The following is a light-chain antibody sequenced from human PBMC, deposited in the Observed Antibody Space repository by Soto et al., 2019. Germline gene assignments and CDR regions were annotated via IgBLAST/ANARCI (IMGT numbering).Light chain of an antibody. V-gene: IGKV1-6*01. CDR1: QGIRSD. Sequence: AIQMTQSPSSLSASVGDRVTITCRASQGIRSDLDWYQQKPGKAPKLLIYAASNLQSGVPARFSGSGSGTGFTLTISSLQPEDFATYYCLQKYFYPFTFGPGTKVDIK. CDR3: LQKYFYPFT. J-gene: IGKJ3*01. CDR2: AAS.